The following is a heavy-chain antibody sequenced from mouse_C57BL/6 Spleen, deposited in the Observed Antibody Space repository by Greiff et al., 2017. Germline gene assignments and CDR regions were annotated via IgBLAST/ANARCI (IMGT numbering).Heavy chain of an antibody. J-gene: IGHJ4*01. CDR2: FYPGSGSI. Sequence: QVQLKESGAELVKPGASVKLSCKASGYTFTEYTIHWVKQRSGQGLEWIGWFYPGSGSIKYNEKFKDKATLTADKSSSTVYMELSRLTSEDSAVYFCARHEDYYGSSYEYAMDYWGQGTSVTVSS. D-gene: IGHD1-1*01. V-gene: IGHV1-62-2*01. CDR1: GYTFTEYT. CDR3: ARHEDYYGSSYEYAMDY.